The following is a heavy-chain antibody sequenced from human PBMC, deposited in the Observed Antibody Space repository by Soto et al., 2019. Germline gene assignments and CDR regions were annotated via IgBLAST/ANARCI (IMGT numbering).Heavy chain of an antibody. J-gene: IGHJ6*02. CDR2: IYYRGST. Sequence: PSETLSLTCTVSGGSISSYYWSWIRQPPGKGLERIGYIYYRGSTNYNPSLKSRVTISVDTSKNQFSLKLSSVTAADTAVYYCARSANLLRYFDWLLGGDYYYYGMDVWGQGTTVTVSS. CDR3: ARSANLLRYFDWLLGGDYYYYGMDV. CDR1: GGSISSYY. V-gene: IGHV4-59*01. D-gene: IGHD3-9*01.